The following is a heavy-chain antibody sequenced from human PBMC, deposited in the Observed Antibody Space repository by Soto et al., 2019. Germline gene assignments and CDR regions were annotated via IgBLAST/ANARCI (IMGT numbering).Heavy chain of an antibody. D-gene: IGHD3-3*01. CDR3: ARLHYDFWSGYGDYGMDV. CDR1: GYTFTSYG. Sequence: ASVKVSCKASGYTFTSYGISWVRQAPGQGLEWMGWISAYNGNTNYAQKLQGRVTMTTDTSTSTAYVELRSLRSDDTALYYCARLHYDFWSGYGDYGMDVWGQGTTVTVSS. J-gene: IGHJ6*02. V-gene: IGHV1-18*01. CDR2: ISAYNGNT.